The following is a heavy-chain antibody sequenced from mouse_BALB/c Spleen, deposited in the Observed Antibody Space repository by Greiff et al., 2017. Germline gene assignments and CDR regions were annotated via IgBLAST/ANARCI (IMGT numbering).Heavy chain of an antibody. J-gene: IGHJ2*01. CDR1: GFTFSNYW. CDR2: IRLKSNNYAT. Sequence: EVKVEESGGGLVQPGGSMKLSCVASGFTFSNYWMNWVRQSPEKGLEWVAEIRLKSNNYATHYAESVKGRFTISRDDSKSSVYLQMNNLRAEDTGIYYCTRCGNYYFDYWGQGTTLTVSS. CDR3: TRCGNYYFDY. D-gene: IGHD2-1*01. V-gene: IGHV6-6*02.